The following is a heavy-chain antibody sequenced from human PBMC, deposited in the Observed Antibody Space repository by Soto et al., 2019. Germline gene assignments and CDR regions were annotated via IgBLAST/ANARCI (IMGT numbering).Heavy chain of an antibody. CDR2: IYPGDSDT. CDR1: GYSFPSYW. CDR3: ARHGHGYYGSGAYGMDV. Sequence: GESLKISCKGSGYSFPSYWIGWVRQMPGKGLEWLGIIYPGDSDTRYSPSFQDQVTISADKSISTAYLQWSSLKASDTAMYYCARHGHGYYGSGAYGMDVWGQGTTVTVSS. J-gene: IGHJ6*02. V-gene: IGHV5-51*01. D-gene: IGHD3-10*01.